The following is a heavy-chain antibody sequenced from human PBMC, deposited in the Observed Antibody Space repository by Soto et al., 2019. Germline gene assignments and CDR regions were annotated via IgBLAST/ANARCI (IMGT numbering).Heavy chain of an antibody. CDR2: IFFTGST. CDR3: ARDRAKAVGYYYYSGMDV. CDR1: GGSISSTDYY. J-gene: IGHJ6*02. D-gene: IGHD1-26*01. V-gene: IGHV4-30-4*01. Sequence: PSETLSLTCTVSGGSISSTDYYWSWIRQPPGKGLEWIGYIFFTGSTEYNPSLKSRVTLSVDTSKDQFSLKLTSVTAADTAVYYCARDRAKAVGYYYYSGMDVWGRGNTVTVS.